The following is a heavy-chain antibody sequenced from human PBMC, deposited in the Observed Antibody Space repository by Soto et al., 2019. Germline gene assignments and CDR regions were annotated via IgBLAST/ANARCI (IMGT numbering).Heavy chain of an antibody. D-gene: IGHD3-22*01. CDR1: GFTLRNHG. Sequence: QVQLVESGGGVVQPGRSLRLSCAANGFTLRNHGVQWVRQAPGKGLEWVAVISFDGRDEYYANSVKGRFTVSRDNSRNTVYLQMNSLKHEDTAVYYCAKLCRSLGFGSMRYFDSSDSDWYIDLWGRGTLVTVSS. CDR2: ISFDGRDE. V-gene: IGHV3-30*18. J-gene: IGHJ2*01. CDR3: AKLCRSLGFGSMRYFDSSDSDWYIDL.